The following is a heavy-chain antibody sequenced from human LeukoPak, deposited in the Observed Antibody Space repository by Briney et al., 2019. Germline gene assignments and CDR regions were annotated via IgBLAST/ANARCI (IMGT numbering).Heavy chain of an antibody. J-gene: IGHJ4*02. CDR3: ARGFRGASFDY. Sequence: SETLSLTCTVSGYSISSGYYWGWIRQPPGKGLEWIGSIYHSGSTYYNPSLKSRVTISVDTSKKQFSLKVSSVTAADTAVYYCARGFRGASFDYWGQGTLVTVSS. V-gene: IGHV4-38-2*02. CDR2: IYHSGST. D-gene: IGHD1-26*01. CDR1: GYSISSGYY.